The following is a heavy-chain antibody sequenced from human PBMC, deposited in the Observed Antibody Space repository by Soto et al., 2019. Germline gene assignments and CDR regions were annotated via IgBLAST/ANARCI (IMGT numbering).Heavy chain of an antibody. J-gene: IGHJ5*02. V-gene: IGHV1-69*06. CDR3: AREGYYDSSGYYPNWFDP. CDR1: GGTFSSYA. D-gene: IGHD3-22*01. Sequence: ASVKVSCKASGGTFSSYAISWVRQAPGQGLEWMGGIIPIFGTANYAQKFQGRVTITADKSTSTAYMELSSLRSEDTAVYYCAREGYYDSSGYYPNWFDPWGQGTLVTVSS. CDR2: IIPIFGTA.